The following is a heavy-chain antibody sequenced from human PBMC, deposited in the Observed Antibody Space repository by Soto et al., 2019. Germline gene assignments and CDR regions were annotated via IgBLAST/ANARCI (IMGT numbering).Heavy chain of an antibody. CDR1: GGSISSGDYY. D-gene: IGHD2-21*02. CDR2: IYYSGST. V-gene: IGHV4-30-4*01. Sequence: SETLSLTCTVSGGSISSGDYYWSWIRQPPGKGLEWIGYIYYSGSTYYNPSLKSRVTISVDTSKNQFSLKLSSVTAADTAVYYCASDHCGGDCYSGDYFDYWGQGTLVTVSS. J-gene: IGHJ4*02. CDR3: ASDHCGGDCYSGDYFDY.